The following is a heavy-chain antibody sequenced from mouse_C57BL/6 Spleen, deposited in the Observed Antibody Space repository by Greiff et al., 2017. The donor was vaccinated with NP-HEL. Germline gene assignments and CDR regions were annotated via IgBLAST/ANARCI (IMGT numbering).Heavy chain of an antibody. CDR2: IDPETGGT. Sequence: QVQLQQSGAELVRPGASVTLSCKASGYTFTDYEMHWVKQTPVHGLEWIGAIDPETGGTAYNQKFKGKAILTADKSSSTAYMELRSLTSEDSAVYYCTRSDYYGSRDYYFDYWGQGTTLTVSS. D-gene: IGHD1-1*01. J-gene: IGHJ2*01. CDR3: TRSDYYGSRDYYFDY. V-gene: IGHV1-15*01. CDR1: GYTFTDYE.